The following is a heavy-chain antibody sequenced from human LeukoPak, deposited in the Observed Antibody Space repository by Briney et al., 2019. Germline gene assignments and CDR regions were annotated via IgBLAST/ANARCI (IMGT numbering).Heavy chain of an antibody. J-gene: IGHJ4*02. D-gene: IGHD3-10*01. CDR3: GRPLQRGSWTQRALDY. CDR1: GYTFTSNY. V-gene: IGHV1-8*02. CDR2: MNPNSGNA. Sequence: ASVKVSCKASGYTFTSNYIHWVRQATGQGLEWMGRMNPNSGNAGYAQRFQGRATMTRNNSISTAYMELTSLRSEDTAVYYCGRPLQRGSWTQRALDYWGQGTLVTVSS.